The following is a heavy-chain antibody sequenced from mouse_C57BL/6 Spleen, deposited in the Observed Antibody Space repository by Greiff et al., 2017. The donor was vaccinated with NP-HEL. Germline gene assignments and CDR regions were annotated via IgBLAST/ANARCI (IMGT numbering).Heavy chain of an antibody. J-gene: IGHJ1*03. D-gene: IGHD1-1*01. CDR1: GYAFSSYW. CDR3: ARPGSSFYWYFDV. V-gene: IGHV1-80*01. CDR2: IYPGDGDT. Sequence: VQLQQSGAELVKPGASVKISCKASGYAFSSYWMNWVKQRPGKGLEWIGQIYPGDGDTNYNGKFKGKATLTADKSSSTAYMQLSSLTSEDSAVYFCARPGSSFYWYFDVWGTGTTVTVSS.